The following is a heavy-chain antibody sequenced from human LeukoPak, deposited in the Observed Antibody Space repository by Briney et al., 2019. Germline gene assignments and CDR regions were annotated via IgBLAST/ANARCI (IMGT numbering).Heavy chain of an antibody. CDR2: ISSYNGNT. J-gene: IGHJ4*02. V-gene: IGHV1-18*04. CDR3: ARAEYYYDSSGSPFDY. D-gene: IGHD3-22*01. Sequence: ASVKVSCKASGYTFTSYGISWVRQAPGQGLEWMGCISSYNGNTDYAQKLQGRVTMTTDTSTSTAYMELRSLRSDDTAVYYCARAEYYYDSSGSPFDYWGQGTLVTVSS. CDR1: GYTFTSYG.